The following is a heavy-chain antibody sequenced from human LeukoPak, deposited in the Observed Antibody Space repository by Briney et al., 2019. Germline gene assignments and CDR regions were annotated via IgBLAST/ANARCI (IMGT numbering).Heavy chain of an antibody. D-gene: IGHD1-1*01. Sequence: KSGGSLRLSCAASGFTFSSYSMNWVRQAPGKGLEWVSSISSSSSYIYYADSVKGRFTISRDTAKNSLYLQMNSLRAEDTAVYYCARATGTTGTPDYWGQGTLVTVPS. CDR3: ARATGTTGTPDY. CDR1: GFTFSSYS. CDR2: ISSSSSYI. V-gene: IGHV3-21*01. J-gene: IGHJ4*02.